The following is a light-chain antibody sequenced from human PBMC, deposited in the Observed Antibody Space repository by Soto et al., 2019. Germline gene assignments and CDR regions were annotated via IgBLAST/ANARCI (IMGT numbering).Light chain of an antibody. CDR2: GAS. Sequence: EVVLTQYPGTLSLSPGERATLSCRASQSVSSSDLAWYQQKPGQAPRLLISGASNRATGTPDRFSGSGSGTDFTLTITSLEPEDFAVFYCHQYGISPPTFGQRTKVDI. CDR3: HQYGISPPT. CDR1: QSVSSSD. V-gene: IGKV3-20*01. J-gene: IGKJ1*01.